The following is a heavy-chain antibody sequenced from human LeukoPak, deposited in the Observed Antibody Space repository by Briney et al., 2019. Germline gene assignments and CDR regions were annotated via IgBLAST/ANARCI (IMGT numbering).Heavy chain of an antibody. J-gene: IGHJ4*02. Sequence: GGSLRLSCAASGFTFSDYYMSWIRQAPGKGLEWVSYISGDSSYISYADSVEGRFTVSRDNTKISLYLQMNSLRAEDTAVYYCALGGYYGGDDYWGQGTLVTVSS. CDR3: ALGGYYGGDDY. CDR2: ISGDSSYI. CDR1: GFTFSDYY. D-gene: IGHD1-26*01. V-gene: IGHV3-11*01.